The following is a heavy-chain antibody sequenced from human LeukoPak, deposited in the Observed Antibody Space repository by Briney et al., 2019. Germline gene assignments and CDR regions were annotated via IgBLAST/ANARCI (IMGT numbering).Heavy chain of an antibody. Sequence: PSETLSLTCTVSGGAISSYYWSWIRQPPGKGLEWIGYINYSGSTDYNPSLKSRVTISVDSSKNQFSLKLSSVTAADTAVYYCARHGSLGSPFVYWGQGTLVTVSS. V-gene: IGHV4-59*08. CDR1: GGAISSYY. CDR2: INYSGST. D-gene: IGHD1-14*01. CDR3: ARHGSLGSPFVY. J-gene: IGHJ4*02.